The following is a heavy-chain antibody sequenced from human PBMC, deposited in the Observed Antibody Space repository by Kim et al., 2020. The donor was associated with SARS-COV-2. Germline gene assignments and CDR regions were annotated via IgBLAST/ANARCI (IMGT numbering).Heavy chain of an antibody. J-gene: IGHJ4*02. CDR2: ISGSGGST. V-gene: IGHV3-23*01. CDR1: GFTFSSYA. D-gene: IGHD6-6*01. Sequence: GGSLRLSCAASGFTFSSYAMSWVRQAPGKGLEWVSAISGSGGSTYYADSVKGRFTISRDNSKNTLYLQMNSLRAEDTAVYYCAKAALYSSSSRTGFFDYWGQGTLVTVSS. CDR3: AKAALYSSSSRTGFFDY.